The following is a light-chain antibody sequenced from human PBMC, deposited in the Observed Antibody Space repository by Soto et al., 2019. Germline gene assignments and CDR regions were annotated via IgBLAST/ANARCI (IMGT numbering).Light chain of an antibody. V-gene: IGKV3-20*01. CDR1: QSVGSTY. J-gene: IGKJ5*01. CDR3: QQYGSSPRIT. CDR2: GAS. Sequence: EIVLTQSPGTLSLSPGERATLSCRASQSVGSTYLAWYQHKPGQAPRLLIYGASSRATGIPDRFSGSGSGPDFTLTISRLEPEDFAVYYCQQYGSSPRITFGQGTRLEIK.